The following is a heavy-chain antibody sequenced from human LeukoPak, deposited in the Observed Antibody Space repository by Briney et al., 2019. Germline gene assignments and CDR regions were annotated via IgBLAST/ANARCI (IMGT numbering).Heavy chain of an antibody. Sequence: PSETLSLTCTVSGGSITSYYWSWIRQPPGKGLEWIGSMYYSGSTNYNPSLKSRVTISVDTSKNQFSLRVTSVTAADTAVFYCARDLQAGYWGQGTLVTVSS. V-gene: IGHV4-59*01. CDR2: MYYSGST. D-gene: IGHD6-13*01. CDR1: GGSITSYY. J-gene: IGHJ4*02. CDR3: ARDLQAGY.